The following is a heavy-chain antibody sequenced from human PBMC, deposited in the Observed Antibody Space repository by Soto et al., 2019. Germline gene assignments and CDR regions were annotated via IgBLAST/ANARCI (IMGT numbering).Heavy chain of an antibody. Sequence: QVQLQESGPGLVKPSQTLSLTCTVSGGSITNNAYYWSWIRQQPGKGLEWIGFIFHSGSPSYSPSLESRVTISVDASKNQVSLKLTSVTAADTAVYYFASWAGGYSGYVDSWGQGTLVTVSS. CDR3: ASWAGGYSGYVDS. J-gene: IGHJ4*02. CDR1: GGSITNNAYY. D-gene: IGHD5-12*01. V-gene: IGHV4-31*03. CDR2: IFHSGSP.